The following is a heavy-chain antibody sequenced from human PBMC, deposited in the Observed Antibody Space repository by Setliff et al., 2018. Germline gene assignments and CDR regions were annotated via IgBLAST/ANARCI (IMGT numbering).Heavy chain of an antibody. CDR3: ARQRESRGYFDY. D-gene: IGHD3-10*01. CDR2: IYPGDSST. J-gene: IGHJ4*02. V-gene: IGHV5-51*01. CDR1: GYKFTNYW. Sequence: PGESLKLSCQGSGYKFTNYWVAWVRQLPGKGLEWVGVIYPGDSSTRYGPSFRGQVTISADKSISTAYLQWTSLKASDTAIFFCARQRESRGYFDYWGQGALVTVSS.